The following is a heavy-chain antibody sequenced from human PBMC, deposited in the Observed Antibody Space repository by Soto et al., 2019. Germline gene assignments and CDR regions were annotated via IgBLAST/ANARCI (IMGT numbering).Heavy chain of an antibody. Sequence: QLQLQESGPGLVKPSGTLSLTCAVSGGSLSSSNWWKWIRQPPGKGLEWIGEINESGSTNYNSSLKSRVAISIDRSENQFSLTLISVTAADTAVYYCASRSGYGFSWGQGTLVTVSS. CDR2: INESGST. CDR3: ASRSGYGFS. J-gene: IGHJ4*02. D-gene: IGHD5-12*01. CDR1: GGSLSSSNW. V-gene: IGHV4-4*02.